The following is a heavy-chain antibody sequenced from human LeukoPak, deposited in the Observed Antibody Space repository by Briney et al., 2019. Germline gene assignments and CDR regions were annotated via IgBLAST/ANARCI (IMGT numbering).Heavy chain of an antibody. J-gene: IGHJ4*02. CDR2: IREDGSEK. CDR3: ARDSSGYQ. CDR1: GFTFSTYW. Sequence: GGSLRLSCAASGFTFSTYWVSWVRQAPGKGLEWVANIREDGSEKYYGDSVKGRFTISRDNAKNSLYLQMNSLRAEDTAVYYCARDSSGYQWGQGTLVTVSS. D-gene: IGHD3-22*01. V-gene: IGHV3-7*01.